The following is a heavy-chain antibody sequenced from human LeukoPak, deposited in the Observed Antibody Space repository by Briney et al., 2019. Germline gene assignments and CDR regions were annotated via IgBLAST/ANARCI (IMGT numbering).Heavy chain of an antibody. V-gene: IGHV3-7*04. CDR3: ARNEADTVTTGFWFDP. CDR1: GFTFSSHW. J-gene: IGHJ5*02. Sequence: GGSLRLSCAASGFTFSSHWMSWVRQAPGKGLEWVANIKQDGSEKYYVDSVKGRFTISRDNAKNSLYLQMNSLRAEDTAVYYCARNEADTVTTGFWFDPWGQGTLVTVSS. CDR2: IKQDGSEK. D-gene: IGHD4-17*01.